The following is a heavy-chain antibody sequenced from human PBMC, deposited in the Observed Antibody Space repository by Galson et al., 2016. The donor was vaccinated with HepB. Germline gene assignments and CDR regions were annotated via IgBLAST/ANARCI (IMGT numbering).Heavy chain of an antibody. J-gene: IGHJ4*01. V-gene: IGHV3-23*01. CDR2: IGSRGDDT. D-gene: IGHD6-19*01. CDR1: GFTFSSHP. CDR3: ARRVAVAGIYYFDY. Sequence: SLRLSCAASGFTFSSHPMNWVRQAPGKGLEWVSSIGSRGDDTYYADSVKGRFTVSRDNLKNTLYLQMNSLRADDTAVYYCARRVAVAGIYYFDYWGRGTLVTVSS.